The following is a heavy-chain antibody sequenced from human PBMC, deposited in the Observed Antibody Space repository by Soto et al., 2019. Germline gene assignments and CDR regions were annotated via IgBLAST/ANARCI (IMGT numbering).Heavy chain of an antibody. CDR3: ARDSTVTLLDY. Sequence: PSETLSLTCTVSGGSISSYYWSWIRQPPGKGLEWIGYIYYSGSTNYNPSLKSRVTISVDTSKNQFSLKLSSVTAADTAVYYCARDSTVTLLDYWGQGTLVTVS. V-gene: IGHV4-59*01. CDR2: IYYSGST. J-gene: IGHJ4*02. CDR1: GGSISSYY. D-gene: IGHD4-17*01.